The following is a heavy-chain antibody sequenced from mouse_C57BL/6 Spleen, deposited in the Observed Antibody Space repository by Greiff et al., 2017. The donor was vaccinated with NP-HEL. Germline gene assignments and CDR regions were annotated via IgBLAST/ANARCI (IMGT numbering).Heavy chain of an antibody. CDR2: ISYDGSN. J-gene: IGHJ4*01. CDR1: GYSITSGYY. D-gene: IGHD2-2*01. V-gene: IGHV3-6*01. CDR3: ASPIYYGYDDAAMDY. Sequence: EVKLMESGPGLVKPSQSLSLTCSVTGYSITSGYYWNWIRQFPGNKLEWMGYISYDGSNNYNPSLKNRISITRDTSKNQFFLKLNSVTTEDTATYYCASPIYYGYDDAAMDYWGQGTSVTVSS.